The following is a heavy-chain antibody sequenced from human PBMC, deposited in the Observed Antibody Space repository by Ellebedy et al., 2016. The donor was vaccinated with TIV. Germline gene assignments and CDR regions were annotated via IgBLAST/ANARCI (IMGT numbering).Heavy chain of an antibody. D-gene: IGHD3-10*01. J-gene: IGHJ5*02. CDR3: ATDYYGSGSLLASFDP. CDR2: IIPIIATT. V-gene: IGHV1-69*06. Sequence: AASVKVSCKASGGTFSSSAINWARQAPGQGLEWMGAIIPIIATTNYAQKFQGRVMITADKSTAYMEVSSLRSEDTAVYYCATDYYGSGSLLASFDPWGQGTLVTVSS. CDR1: GGTFSSSA.